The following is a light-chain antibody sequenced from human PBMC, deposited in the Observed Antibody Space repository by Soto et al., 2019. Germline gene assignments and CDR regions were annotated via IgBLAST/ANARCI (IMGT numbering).Light chain of an antibody. CDR2: EVS. J-gene: IGLJ1*01. CDR3: SSYAGSNSIV. V-gene: IGLV2-8*01. Sequence: QSVLTQPPSASGSPGQSVTISCTGTSSDVGGYNYVSWYQQHPGKAPKLMIYEVSERPSGVPDRFSGSKSSNTASLTVSGLQAEDEADYYCSSYAGSNSIVFGTGTKVTVL. CDR1: SSDVGGYNY.